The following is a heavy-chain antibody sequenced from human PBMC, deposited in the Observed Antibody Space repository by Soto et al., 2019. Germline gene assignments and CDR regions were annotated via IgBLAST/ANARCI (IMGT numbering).Heavy chain of an antibody. V-gene: IGHV3-48*03. Sequence: GSLRLSCAASGFTFSSYEMNWVRQAPWKGLEWVSYISSSGSTIYYAGSVKGRFTISRDNAKNSLYLQMNSLRAEDTAVYYCARDSVLRYFDWLLNVPFDYWGQGTLVTVSS. J-gene: IGHJ4*02. D-gene: IGHD3-9*01. CDR1: GFTFSSYE. CDR2: ISSSGSTI. CDR3: ARDSVLRYFDWLLNVPFDY.